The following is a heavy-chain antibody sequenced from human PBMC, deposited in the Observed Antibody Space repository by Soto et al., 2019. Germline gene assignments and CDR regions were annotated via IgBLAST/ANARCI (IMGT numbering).Heavy chain of an antibody. J-gene: IGHJ4*02. D-gene: IGHD6-19*01. CDR3: ATLYSSAWYFFDY. CDR2: ISASGGTT. CDR1: GFTFSSSA. V-gene: IGHV3-23*04. Sequence: EVQLVESGGGLVKPGGSLRLSCAASGFTFSSSAMSWVRQAPGKGLQWVSIISASGGTTYYADSVEGRFTISRDKSNNTLYLQMNSLRVEDTAIYYCATLYSSAWYFFDYSGQGTLVTVSS.